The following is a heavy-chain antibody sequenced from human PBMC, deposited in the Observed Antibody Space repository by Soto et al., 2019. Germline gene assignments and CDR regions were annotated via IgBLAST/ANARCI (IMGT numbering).Heavy chain of an antibody. CDR2: ISAYNGNT. CDR3: ARDYCSSTSCYGWFDP. V-gene: IGHV1-18*01. D-gene: IGHD2-2*01. Sequence: ASVKVSCKASGCTFASYGISWVRQAPGQGLEWMGWISAYNGNTNYAQKLQGRVTMTTDTSTSTAYMELRSLRSDDTAVYYCARDYCSSTSCYGWFDPWGQGILVTVSS. J-gene: IGHJ5*02. CDR1: GCTFASYG.